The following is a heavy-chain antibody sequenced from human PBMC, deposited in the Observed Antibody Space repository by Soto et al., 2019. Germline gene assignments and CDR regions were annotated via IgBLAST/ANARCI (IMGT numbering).Heavy chain of an antibody. CDR2: IYHSGST. CDR3: ASFDCGGDCYLDY. CDR1: GGSISSGGYS. Sequence: QLLESGSGLVKPSQTLSLTCAVSGGSISSGGYSWSWIRQPPGKGLEWIGYIYHSGSTYYNPSLKSRVTISVDRSKNQFSLKLSSVTAADTAVYYCASFDCGGDCYLDYWSQGTLVTVSS. V-gene: IGHV4-30-2*01. J-gene: IGHJ4*02. D-gene: IGHD2-21*02.